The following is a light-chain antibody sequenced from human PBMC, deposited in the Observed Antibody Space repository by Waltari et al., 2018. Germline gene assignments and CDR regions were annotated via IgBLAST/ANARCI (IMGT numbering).Light chain of an antibody. CDR2: DVS. CDR3: CSYAGSPYV. Sequence: QSALTQPRSVSGSPGQSVTISCTGTSSDVGGYNYVSWYQQHPGKAPKLMIYDVSKRPAGVPDRCAGSKSGNTASLTISGLQAEDEADYYCCSYAGSPYVFGTGTKVTVL. J-gene: IGLJ1*01. CDR1: SSDVGGYNY. V-gene: IGLV2-11*01.